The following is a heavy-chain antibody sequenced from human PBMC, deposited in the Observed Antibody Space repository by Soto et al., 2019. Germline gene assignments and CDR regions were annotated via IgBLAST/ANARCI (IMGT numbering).Heavy chain of an antibody. CDR3: AGGYGPGDP. Sequence: EILSLTCTVAGGCISSYYCCWIRQPPGKGLEWIGYIYYSGSTNYNPSLKSRVTISVDTSKNQFSLKLSSVTAADKAVYYCAGGYGPGDPWGQGTLVTVSS. CDR1: GGCISSYY. D-gene: IGHD2-15*01. CDR2: IYYSGST. V-gene: IGHV4-59*01. J-gene: IGHJ5*02.